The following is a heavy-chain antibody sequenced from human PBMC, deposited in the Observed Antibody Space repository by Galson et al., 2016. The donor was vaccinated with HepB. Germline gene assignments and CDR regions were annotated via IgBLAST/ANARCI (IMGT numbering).Heavy chain of an antibody. Sequence: SETLSLTCTVSGGSVSSASHYWSWVRQPTGKGLEWIGYISDSESTNHNPSLKGRVTISLDRSKNQFSLRLNSVIAADTAVYYCAKDEGFYNGMDFWGQGATVTVSS. CDR2: ISDSEST. V-gene: IGHV4-61*01. D-gene: IGHD2-2*02. CDR3: AKDEGFYNGMDF. J-gene: IGHJ6*02. CDR1: GGSVSSASHY.